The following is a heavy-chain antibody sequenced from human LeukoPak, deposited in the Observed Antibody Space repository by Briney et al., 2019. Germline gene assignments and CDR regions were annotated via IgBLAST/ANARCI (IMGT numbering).Heavy chain of an antibody. CDR1: GFTFSSYD. J-gene: IGHJ4*02. Sequence: GGSLRPSCAASGFTFSSYDMHWVRQTTGKGLEWVSTIGTAGNTYYPGSVKGRFTISRENAKNSLYLQMNSLRAGDTAVYYCARDGYNYGSLDYWGQGTLVTVSS. D-gene: IGHD5-24*01. V-gene: IGHV3-13*01. CDR2: IGTAGNT. CDR3: ARDGYNYGSLDY.